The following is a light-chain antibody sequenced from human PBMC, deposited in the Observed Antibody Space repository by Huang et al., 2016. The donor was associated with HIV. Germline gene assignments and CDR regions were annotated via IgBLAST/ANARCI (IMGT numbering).Light chain of an antibody. J-gene: IGKJ1*01. Sequence: EKVMTQSPATLSVSPGERATLSCRASQSVSSDLAWYQQRPGQSPRLRIYGASTRPTGIPARCSGSGSGTEFTLTISSLQSEDFAIYYCQQYNSRPWTFGQGTKVEMK. CDR1: QSVSSD. V-gene: IGKV3-15*01. CDR3: QQYNSRPWT. CDR2: GAS.